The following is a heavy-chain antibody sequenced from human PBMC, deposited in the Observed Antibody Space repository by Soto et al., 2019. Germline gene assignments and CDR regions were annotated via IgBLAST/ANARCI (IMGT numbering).Heavy chain of an antibody. CDR2: IYYSGST. D-gene: IGHD2-2*01. CDR1: RGSVSSGSHY. J-gene: IGHJ6*02. V-gene: IGHV4-61*01. Sequence: PSQTLSLTCTASRGSVSSGSHYWSWIRQPPGKGLEWIGYIYYSGSTNYNPSLKSRVTISVDTSKIQFSLKLSSVTAADTAVYYCARDTPASPYYYYGMDVWGQGTTVTVSS. CDR3: ARDTPASPYYYYGMDV.